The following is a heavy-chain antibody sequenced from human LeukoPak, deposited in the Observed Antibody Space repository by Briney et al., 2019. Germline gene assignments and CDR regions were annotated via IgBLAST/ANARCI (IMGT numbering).Heavy chain of an antibody. Sequence: GGSLRLSCAASGFTFSIYWMSWVSQAPGKGLQWVANIKQDGSEKYYVDSVKGRFTISRDNAKNSLYLQMNSLRAEDTAVYYCTRDRSGQDWGQGTLVTVSS. CDR2: IKQDGSEK. J-gene: IGHJ4*02. CDR3: TRDRSGQD. V-gene: IGHV3-7*05. D-gene: IGHD1-1*01. CDR1: GFTFSIYW.